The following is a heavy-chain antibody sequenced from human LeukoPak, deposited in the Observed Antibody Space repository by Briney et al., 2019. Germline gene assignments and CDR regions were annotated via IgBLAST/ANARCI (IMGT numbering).Heavy chain of an antibody. V-gene: IGHV3-23*01. CDR3: AKVGEQYYYDSSGNLGY. CDR1: GFTFSSYA. Sequence: GGSLRLSCAASGFTFSSYAMSWVRQAPGKGLEWVSAIRASGGSTYYADSVKGRFAISRDNSKNTLYLQMNSLRAEDTAVYYCAKVGEQYYYDSSGNLGYWGQGTLVTVSS. CDR2: IRASGGST. J-gene: IGHJ4*02. D-gene: IGHD3-22*01.